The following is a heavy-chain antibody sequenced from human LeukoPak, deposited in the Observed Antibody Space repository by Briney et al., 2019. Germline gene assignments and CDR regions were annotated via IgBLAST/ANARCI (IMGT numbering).Heavy chain of an antibody. V-gene: IGHV4-39*07. Sequence: PSETLSLTCTVSGGSINSIRYYWRWIRQPPGRVLGMNGSIYYTESTHNNPSLNTRVSITVDTSKNKYSLKLSSDAPTDPAVSYCARFDSSGLDIWGQGTMVTVSS. CDR1: GGSINSIRYY. CDR3: ARFDSSGLDI. J-gene: IGHJ3*02. CDR2: IYYTEST. D-gene: IGHD3-22*01.